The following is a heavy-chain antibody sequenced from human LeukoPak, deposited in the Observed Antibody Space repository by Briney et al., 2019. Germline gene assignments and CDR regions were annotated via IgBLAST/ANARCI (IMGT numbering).Heavy chain of an antibody. Sequence: GRSLRLSCAASGFTFSSYGMHWVRQAPGKGLEWVAVIWYDGSNKYYADSVKGRFTISRDNSKNTLYLQMNSLRAEDTAVYYCAKDERGYYDSSGYFGAIDYWGQGSLVTVSS. D-gene: IGHD3-22*01. CDR1: GFTFSSYG. V-gene: IGHV3-33*06. CDR2: IWYDGSNK. J-gene: IGHJ4*02. CDR3: AKDERGYYDSSGYFGAIDY.